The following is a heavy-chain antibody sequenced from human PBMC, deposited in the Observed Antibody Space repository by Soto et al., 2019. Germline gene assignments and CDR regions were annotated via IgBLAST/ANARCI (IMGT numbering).Heavy chain of an antibody. Sequence: ASVKVSCKASGYTFTSYGISWVRQSPGQGLEWMGWISAYNGNTNYAQKLQGRVTMTTDTSTSTAYMELRSLRSDDTAVYYCAREFPYCSSTSCHPPEFYYYYYGMDVWGQGTTVTVSS. V-gene: IGHV1-18*01. CDR1: GYTFTSYG. J-gene: IGHJ6*02. D-gene: IGHD2-2*01. CDR2: ISAYNGNT. CDR3: AREFPYCSSTSCHPPEFYYYYYGMDV.